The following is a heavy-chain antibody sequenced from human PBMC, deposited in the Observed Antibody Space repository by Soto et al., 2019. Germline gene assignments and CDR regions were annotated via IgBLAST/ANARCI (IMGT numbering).Heavy chain of an antibody. CDR2: MWYDGTNK. V-gene: IGHV3-33*01. CDR3: ARDATFGTKGGSFDI. J-gene: IGHJ3*02. D-gene: IGHD3-16*01. CDR1: GFTFRIYS. Sequence: QVQLVESGGGVVQPGRSLRLSCAASGFTFRIYSMHWVRQSPGKGLEWVAVMWYDGTNKYYGESVKGRFTISQDNSENTLYLQMNSLRVEDTAVYYCARDATFGTKGGSFDIWGHGTLVTVSS.